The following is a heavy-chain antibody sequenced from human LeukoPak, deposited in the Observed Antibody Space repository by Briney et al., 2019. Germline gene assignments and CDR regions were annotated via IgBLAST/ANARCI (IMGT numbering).Heavy chain of an antibody. D-gene: IGHD3-3*01. CDR1: GGSTNSLY. CDR3: ASGGFWSGYFT. V-gene: IGHV4-59*11. Sequence: SETLSLTCSVSGGSTNSLYWSWIRQTPGKGLEWIGYIYYSGHTNSNPSLRSRVTISIDTSRTQFSLNLTSVSAADTAVYYCASGGFWSGYFTWGQGILVTVPS. CDR2: IYYSGHT. J-gene: IGHJ5*02.